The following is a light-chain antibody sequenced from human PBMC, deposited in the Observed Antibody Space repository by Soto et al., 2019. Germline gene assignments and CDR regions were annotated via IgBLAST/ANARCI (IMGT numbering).Light chain of an antibody. CDR1: QSISNY. Sequence: DIQMTQSPSSLSASVGDRVTITCRASQSISNYLNWYQQRPGKAPNLLIYAASGLQSGVPSRFSGSGSGTDFTLTISSLQPEDFATYYCQQTYKTPPRTFGQGTKLEIK. CDR2: AAS. J-gene: IGKJ2*02. CDR3: QQTYKTPPRT. V-gene: IGKV1-39*01.